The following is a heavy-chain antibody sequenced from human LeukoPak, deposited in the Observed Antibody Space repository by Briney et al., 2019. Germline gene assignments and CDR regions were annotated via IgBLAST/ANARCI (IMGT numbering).Heavy chain of an antibody. V-gene: IGHV3-7*01. Sequence: GGSLRLSCVVSGFTFSNYWMSWVRQAPGKGLEWVANIKQDGSEKYYVDSVKGRFTISRDNSKNSLYLRMNSLRADDTAVYYCARDVFPFGTPFDYWGQGTLVTVSS. CDR2: IKQDGSEK. J-gene: IGHJ4*02. CDR1: GFTFSNYW. D-gene: IGHD3-10*01. CDR3: ARDVFPFGTPFDY.